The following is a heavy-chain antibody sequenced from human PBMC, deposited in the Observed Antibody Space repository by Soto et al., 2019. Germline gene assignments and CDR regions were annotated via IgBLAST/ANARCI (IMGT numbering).Heavy chain of an antibody. CDR3: AKGLSPSYYDILTGPDF. V-gene: IGHV3-23*01. Sequence: GGSLRLSCAASGFTFSSYAMNWVRQAPGKGLEWVSVISGSGSNTFYADSVRGRFTISRDNSKKTVYLQMNSLRAEDTAIYYCAKGLSPSYYDILTGPDFWGQGTLVTV. D-gene: IGHD3-9*01. J-gene: IGHJ4*02. CDR2: ISGSGSNT. CDR1: GFTFSSYA.